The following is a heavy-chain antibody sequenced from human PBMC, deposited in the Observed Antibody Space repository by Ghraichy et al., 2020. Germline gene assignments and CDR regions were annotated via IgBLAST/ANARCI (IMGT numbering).Heavy chain of an antibody. CDR2: FDPDDGET. CDR3: ATRTPVAGFFDY. D-gene: IGHD6-19*01. J-gene: IGHJ4*02. Sequence: ASVKVSCKVSGYTLTELSLHWVRQAPGKGLEWMGGFDPDDGETIYAQKFQGRVTMTEDTSTDTAYMELSSLRSEDTAVYYCATRTPVAGFFDYWGQGTLVTVSS. V-gene: IGHV1-24*01. CDR1: GYTLTELS.